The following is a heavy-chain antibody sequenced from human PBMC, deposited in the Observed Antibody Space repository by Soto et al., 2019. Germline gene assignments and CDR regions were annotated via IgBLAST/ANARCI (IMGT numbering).Heavy chain of an antibody. CDR2: IYPGDSDV. D-gene: IGHD3-16*01. Sequence: GESLKISCETSGYNFNTWWVAWVRHMPGKGLAWMGIIYPGDSDVRYSPSFQGQVTISAESSTSTAYLHWTRVKASDAAIYYCARSQFNYVWGTSGFFDYWGQGTLVTVSS. CDR1: GYNFNTWW. V-gene: IGHV5-51*01. J-gene: IGHJ4*02. CDR3: ARSQFNYVWGTSGFFDY.